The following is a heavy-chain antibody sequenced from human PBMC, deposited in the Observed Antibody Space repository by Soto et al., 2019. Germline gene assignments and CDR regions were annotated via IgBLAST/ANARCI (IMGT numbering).Heavy chain of an antibody. CDR2: IYYSGST. J-gene: IGHJ4*02. D-gene: IGHD2-8*02. CDR1: GGSFSSGGYY. V-gene: IGHV4-31*03. Sequence: QLQLQESGPGLVKPSQTLSLACTVSGGSFSSGGYYWSWIRQLPGKGLEWIGYIYYSGSTYYNPSLKSRFTISLDTSKNQCSRKLSSVTAADTAVYYCARATSFSGHHGYWGQGTLVTVSS. CDR3: ARATSFSGHHGY.